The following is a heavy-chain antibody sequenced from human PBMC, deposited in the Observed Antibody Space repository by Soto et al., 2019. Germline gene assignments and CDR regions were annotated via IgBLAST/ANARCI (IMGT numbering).Heavy chain of an antibody. J-gene: IGHJ6*02. CDR1: GFTFSSYG. V-gene: IGHV3-33*01. CDR3: AREADGGSSWYVRGFSYYYYGMDV. D-gene: IGHD6-13*01. CDR2: IWYDGSNK. Sequence: GGSLRLSCAASGFTFSSYGMHWVRQAPGKGLEWVAVIWYDGSNKYYADSVKGRFTISRDNSKNTLYLQMNSLRAEDTAVYYCAREADGGSSWYVRGFSYYYYGMDVWGQGTTVTVSS.